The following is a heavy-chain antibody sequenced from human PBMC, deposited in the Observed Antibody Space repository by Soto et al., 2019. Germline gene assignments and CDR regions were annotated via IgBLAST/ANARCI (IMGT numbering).Heavy chain of an antibody. CDR2: LYWDDDK. Sequence: QITLKESGPTLVKPTQTLTLTCTFSGFSLSTSGVGVGWIRQPPGKALEWLALLYWDDDKSYSPSLKSRLTITKDTSKNQVVLTMTNMDPVDTATYYCAHTDVPFRESYYYYYYMDVWGKGTTVTVSS. CDR3: AHTDVPFRESYYYYYYMDV. D-gene: IGHD6-6*01. V-gene: IGHV2-5*02. J-gene: IGHJ6*03. CDR1: GFSLSTSGVG.